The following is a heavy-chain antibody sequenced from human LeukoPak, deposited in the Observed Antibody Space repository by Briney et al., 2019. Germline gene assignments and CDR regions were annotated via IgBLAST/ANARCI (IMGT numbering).Heavy chain of an antibody. J-gene: IGHJ6*02. CDR1: GYSFTSYW. CDR2: IYPGDSDT. Sequence: GESLKISCKGSGYSFTSYWIGWVRQMPGKGLEWMGIIYPGDSDTRYSPSFQGHVTISADKSLSTAYLQWRSLKASDPAMYYCASSIAVAGRRPHYYYYYGMDVWGQGTTVTVSS. V-gene: IGHV5-51*01. CDR3: ASSIAVAGRRPHYYYYYGMDV. D-gene: IGHD6-19*01.